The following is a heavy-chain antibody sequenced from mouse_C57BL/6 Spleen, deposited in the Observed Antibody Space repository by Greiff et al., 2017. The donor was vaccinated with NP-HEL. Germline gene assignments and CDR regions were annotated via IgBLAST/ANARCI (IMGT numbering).Heavy chain of an antibody. CDR2: IDPSDSYT. CDR1: GYTFTSYW. V-gene: IGHV1-50*01. J-gene: IGHJ3*01. D-gene: IGHD2-3*01. Sequence: VQLQQPGAELVKPGASVKLSCKASGYTFTSYWMQWVKQRPGQGLEWIGEIDPSDSYTNYNQKFKGKATLTVDTSSSTAYMQLSSLTSEDSAVYYCARSGDGLAFAYWGQGTLVTVSA. CDR3: ARSGDGLAFAY.